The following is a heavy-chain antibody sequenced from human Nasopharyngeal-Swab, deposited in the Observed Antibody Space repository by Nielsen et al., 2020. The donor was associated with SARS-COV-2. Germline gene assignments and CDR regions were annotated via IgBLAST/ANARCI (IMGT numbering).Heavy chain of an antibody. CDR2: ISYSGST. J-gene: IGHJ4*02. D-gene: IGHD5-12*01. Sequence: SVTLSLTCTVSSGSISGYSWSWLRQPPGKGLAWIGYISYSGSTNYNPSLKSRVTLSIDTSKNQFSLKLSSMTAADTAVYYCARISNSGYDPFDYWGQGTLVTVSS. V-gene: IGHV4-59*01. CDR1: SGSISGYS. CDR3: ARISNSGYDPFDY.